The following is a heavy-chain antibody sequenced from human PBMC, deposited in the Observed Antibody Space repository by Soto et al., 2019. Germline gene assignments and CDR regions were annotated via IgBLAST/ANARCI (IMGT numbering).Heavy chain of an antibody. CDR3: LRQAHYYDNSCYVEL. CDR1: GTSINSRINY. V-gene: IGHV4-39*01. Sequence: PEPLSLTCFVSGTSINSRINYLGWIRLPPAKGLECIGTIHYSWTNYYTPSLKSRLTMSLDTSESGFSLTLTSVTAADTAVSYCLRQAHYYDNSCYVELWGLGTMVTVSS. D-gene: IGHD3-22*01. J-gene: IGHJ4*02. CDR2: IHYSWTN.